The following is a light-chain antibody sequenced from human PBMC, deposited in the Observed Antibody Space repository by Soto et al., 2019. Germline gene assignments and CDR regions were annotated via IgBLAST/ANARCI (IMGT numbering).Light chain of an antibody. J-gene: IGKJ1*01. CDR3: QQYDSTRT. CDR1: QSISSF. CDR2: AAS. V-gene: IGKV1-39*01. Sequence: IQLTQFPSSLSASVGDRVTMTCRASQSISSFLSWYQQKPGQAPRLLIYAASNMDSGIPWRFSGSGSGTDFTLTISRLQPEDFAVYYCQQYDSTRTFGQGTKVDIK.